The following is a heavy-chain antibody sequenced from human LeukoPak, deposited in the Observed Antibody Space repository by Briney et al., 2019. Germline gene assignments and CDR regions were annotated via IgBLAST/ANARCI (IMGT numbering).Heavy chain of an antibody. CDR1: GFTFDDYG. CDR3: AKVKGIAAPYGMDV. D-gene: IGHD6-25*01. Sequence: GGSLRLSCAASGFTFDDYGMSWVRQAPGKGLEWVSGINWNGGSTGYADSVKGRFTISRDNAKNSLYLQMNSLRAEDTAVYYCAKVKGIAAPYGMDVWGKGTTVTVSS. CDR2: INWNGGST. V-gene: IGHV3-20*04. J-gene: IGHJ6*03.